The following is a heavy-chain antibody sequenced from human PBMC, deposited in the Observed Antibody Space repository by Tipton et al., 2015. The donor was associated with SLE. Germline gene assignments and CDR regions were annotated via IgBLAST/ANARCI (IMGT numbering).Heavy chain of an antibody. Sequence: TLSLTCTVSGGSISSGSYYWSWIRQPAGKGLEWIGRIYTSGSTNYNPSLKSRVTISVDTSKNQFSLKLSSVTAADTAVYYCARLVGSGGMDADQGDYWGQGTLVTVSS. J-gene: IGHJ4*02. CDR2: IYTSGST. V-gene: IGHV4-61*02. CDR1: GGSISSGSYY. D-gene: IGHD2-15*01. CDR3: ARLVGSGGMDADQGDY.